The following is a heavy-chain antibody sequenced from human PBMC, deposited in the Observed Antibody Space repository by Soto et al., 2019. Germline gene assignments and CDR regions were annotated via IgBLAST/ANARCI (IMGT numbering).Heavy chain of an antibody. J-gene: IGHJ3*02. Sequence: SLRLSSAAAGFAFVDYAMHWVRQAPGKGVEWVSGISWNSGSIGYADSVKGRFTISRDNANNSLYLQMNSLRAEDTTLYYCAQEGAGSGWPGDAFDIWGQGTMVTV. D-gene: IGHD6-19*01. CDR2: ISWNSGSI. V-gene: IGHV3-9*01. CDR1: GFAFVDYA. CDR3: AQEGAGSGWPGDAFDI.